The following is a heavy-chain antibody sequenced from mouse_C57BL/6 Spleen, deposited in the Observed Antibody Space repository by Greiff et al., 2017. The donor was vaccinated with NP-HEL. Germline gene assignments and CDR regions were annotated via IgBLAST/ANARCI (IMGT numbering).Heavy chain of an antibody. CDR2: IYPGDGDT. D-gene: IGHD1-1*01. J-gene: IGHJ3*01. Sequence: VQLQESGPELVKPGASVKISCKASGYAFSSSWMNWVKQRPGKGLEWIGRIYPGDGDTNYNGKFKGKATLTADKSSSTAYMQLSSLTSEDSAVYFCARGSSSAYWGQGTLVTVSA. CDR3: ARGSSSAY. V-gene: IGHV1-82*01. CDR1: GYAFSSSW.